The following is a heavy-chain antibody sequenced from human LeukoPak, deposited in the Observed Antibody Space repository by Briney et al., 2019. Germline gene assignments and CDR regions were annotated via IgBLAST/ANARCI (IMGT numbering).Heavy chain of an antibody. V-gene: IGHV1-69*13. CDR1: GGTFSSYA. Sequence: ASVKVSCKASGGTFSSYAISWMRQAPGQGLEWMGGIIPIFGTANYAQKFQGRVTITADESTSTAYMELSSLRSEDTAVYYCARRGMTGTAIYYYYYYGMDVWGQGTTVTVSS. D-gene: IGHD1/OR15-1a*01. CDR2: IIPIFGTA. CDR3: ARRGMTGTAIYYYYYYGMDV. J-gene: IGHJ6*02.